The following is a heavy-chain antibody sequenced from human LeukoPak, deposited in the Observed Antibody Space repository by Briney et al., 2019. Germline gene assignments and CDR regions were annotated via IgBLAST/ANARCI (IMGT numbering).Heavy chain of an antibody. CDR1: GFTFSSYG. CDR3: VKEPAWNDERANP. Sequence: GGSLRLSCAASGFTFSSYGMHWVRQAPGKGLEWVAFIRYDGSNKYYADSVKGRFTISRDNSKNTLYLQMNSLRAEDTAVYYCVKEPAWNDERANPWGQGTLVTVSS. J-gene: IGHJ5*02. CDR2: IRYDGSNK. V-gene: IGHV3-30*02. D-gene: IGHD1-1*01.